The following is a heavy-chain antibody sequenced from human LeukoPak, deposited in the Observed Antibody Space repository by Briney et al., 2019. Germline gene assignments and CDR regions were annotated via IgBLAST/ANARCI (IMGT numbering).Heavy chain of an antibody. V-gene: IGHV3-30*08. CDR1: AFTFNSFA. Sequence: GGPLRLSCAASAFTFNSFAMHWVRLAPGKGLEWVAATSYDGENEFYADSVRGRFTISRDNSENTLHLQLDSLRAEDTAVFYCARARCSSTDCPPDYWGQGTLVTVSS. J-gene: IGHJ4*02. CDR2: TSYDGENE. D-gene: IGHD2-2*01. CDR3: ARARCSSTDCPPDY.